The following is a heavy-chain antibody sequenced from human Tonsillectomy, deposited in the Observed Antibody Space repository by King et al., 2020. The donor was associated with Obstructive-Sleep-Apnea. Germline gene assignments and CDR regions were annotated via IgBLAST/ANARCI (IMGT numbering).Heavy chain of an antibody. J-gene: IGHJ4*02. Sequence: VQLQESGPGLVKPSETLSLTCTVSGGSISSYYWSWIRQPPGKGLEWIGYIYYSWSTNYNPSLKSRVTISVDTSKNQFSLKLSSVTAADTAVYYCARVLGGWSSPDGYWGQGTLVTVSS. CDR2: IYYSWST. CDR1: GGSISSYY. D-gene: IGHD6-13*01. V-gene: IGHV4-59*01. CDR3: ARVLGGWSSPDGY.